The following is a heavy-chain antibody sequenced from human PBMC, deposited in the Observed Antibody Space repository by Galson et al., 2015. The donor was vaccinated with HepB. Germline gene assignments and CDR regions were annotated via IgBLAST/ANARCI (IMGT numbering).Heavy chain of an antibody. D-gene: IGHD5-18*01. V-gene: IGHV1-69*13. Sequence: SVKVSCKASGGTFSSYAISWVRQAPGQGLEWMGGIIPIFGTANYAQKFQGRVTITADESTSTAYMELSSLRSEDTAVYYCACNVDTALSYYYMDVWGKGTTVTVSS. CDR2: IIPIFGTA. CDR3: ACNVDTALSYYYMDV. J-gene: IGHJ6*03. CDR1: GGTFSSYA.